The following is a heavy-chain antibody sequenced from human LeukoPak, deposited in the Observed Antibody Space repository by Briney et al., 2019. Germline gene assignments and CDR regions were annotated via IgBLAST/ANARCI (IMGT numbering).Heavy chain of an antibody. J-gene: IGHJ4*02. D-gene: IGHD3-22*01. CDR2: INWNGGST. CDR3: ARDDSSGYYLIPFDY. Sequence: LRLSCAASGFTFDDYGMSWVRHAPGKGLEWVSGINWNGGSTVYADSVKGRFTISRDNAKNSLYLQMNSLRAEDTALYYCARDDSSGYYLIPFDYWGQGTLVTVSS. CDR1: GFTFDDYG. V-gene: IGHV3-20*04.